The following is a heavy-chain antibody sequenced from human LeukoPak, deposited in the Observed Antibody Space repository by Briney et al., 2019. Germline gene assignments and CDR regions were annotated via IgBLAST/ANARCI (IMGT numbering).Heavy chain of an antibody. CDR1: GFTFSSAW. J-gene: IGHJ4*02. CDR2: IKSEADGATT. V-gene: IGHV3-15*01. CDR3: TTVTSQLWFTMGV. D-gene: IGHD5-18*01. Sequence: PGGSLRLSCAASGFTFSSAWMSWVRQAPGKGLEWVGRIKSEADGATTDYAAPVKGRFTISRDDSKDTLYLQMNSLKTEDTAVYYCTTVTSQLWFTMGVWGQGTLVTVSS.